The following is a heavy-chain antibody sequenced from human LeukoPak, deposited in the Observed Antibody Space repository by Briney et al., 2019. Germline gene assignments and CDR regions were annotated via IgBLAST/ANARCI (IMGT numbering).Heavy chain of an antibody. CDR1: GGTLSSCA. CDR2: IIPIFGTA. V-gene: IGHV1-69*05. Sequence: VASVKVSCKASGGTLSSCAISWVRQAPGQGLEWMGRIIPIFGTANYAQKFQGRVTITTDESTSTAYMELSSLRSEDTAVYYCARDSIFGVVNVPDYWGQGTLVTVSS. D-gene: IGHD3-3*01. CDR3: ARDSIFGVVNVPDY. J-gene: IGHJ4*02.